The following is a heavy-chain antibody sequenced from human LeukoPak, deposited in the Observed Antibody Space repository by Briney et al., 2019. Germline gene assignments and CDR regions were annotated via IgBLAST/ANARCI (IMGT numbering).Heavy chain of an antibody. D-gene: IGHD3-22*01. CDR3: ARDGPYYYDSSVYYFDY. CDR1: GFTFSSYG. CDR2: IWYDGSNK. V-gene: IGHV3-33*01. J-gene: IGHJ4*02. Sequence: GRSLRLSCAASGFTFSSYGMHWVRQAPGKGLEWVAVIWYDGSNKYYADSVKGRFTISRDNSKTTLYLQMNSLRAEDTAVYYCARDGPYYYDSSVYYFDYWGQGTLVTVSS.